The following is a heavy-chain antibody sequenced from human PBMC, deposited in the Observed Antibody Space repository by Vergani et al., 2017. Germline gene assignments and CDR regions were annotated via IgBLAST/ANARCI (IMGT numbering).Heavy chain of an antibody. J-gene: IGHJ6*02. CDR3: ARPGWFGDPRYYCMDV. CDR2: IYYSGST. D-gene: IGHD3-10*01. CDR1: GGSISSSSYY. Sequence: QLQLQESGPGLVKPSETLSLTCTVSGGSISSSSYYWGWIRQPPGKGLEWSGSIYYSGSTYYNPSLKSRVTISVDTSKNRFALKLSSVTAADTAVYYCARPGWFGDPRYYCMDVWGQGTTVTVSS. V-gene: IGHV4-39*01.